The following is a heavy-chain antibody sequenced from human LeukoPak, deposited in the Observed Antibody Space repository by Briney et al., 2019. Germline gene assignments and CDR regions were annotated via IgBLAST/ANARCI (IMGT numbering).Heavy chain of an antibody. V-gene: IGHV1-2*02. D-gene: IGHD3-9*01. CDR2: INPNTGDT. CDR3: ARVHATGYFALDLGY. J-gene: IGHJ4*02. CDR1: GYTFTGYF. Sequence: ASVKVSCKASGYTFTGYFMHWVRQAPGQGLDWMGWINPNTGDTKYAQKFQGRVTMTRDTSIGTAYMELCTVTSGVRAVDFCARVHATGYFALDLGYWGQGTLVTVSS.